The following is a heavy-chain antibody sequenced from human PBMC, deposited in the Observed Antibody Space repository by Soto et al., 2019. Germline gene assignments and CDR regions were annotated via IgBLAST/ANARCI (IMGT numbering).Heavy chain of an antibody. CDR2: ISSSSSYI. CDR3: ARTPGTKYYYYGMDV. Sequence: GGSLRLSCAASGFTFSSYSMNWVRQAPGKGLEWVSSISSSSSYIYYADSVKGRFTISRDNAKNSLYLQMNSLRAEDTAVYYCARTPGTKYYYYGMDVWGQGTTVTVSS. D-gene: IGHD2-8*01. V-gene: IGHV3-21*01. J-gene: IGHJ6*02. CDR1: GFTFSSYS.